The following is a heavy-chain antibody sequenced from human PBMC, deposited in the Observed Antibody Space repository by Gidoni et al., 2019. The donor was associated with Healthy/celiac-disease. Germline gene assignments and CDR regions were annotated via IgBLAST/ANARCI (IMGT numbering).Heavy chain of an antibody. D-gene: IGHD5-12*01. J-gene: IGHJ5*02. CDR2: INRSGST. Sequence: QVQLQQWGAGLLKPSETLSLTCAVYGGSFSGYYWSWIRQPPGKGLEWIGEINRSGSTNYNPSLKSRVTISVDTSKNQCSLKLSSVTAADTAVYYCARGRWLRKWFDPWGQGTLVTVSS. V-gene: IGHV4-34*01. CDR3: ARGRWLRKWFDP. CDR1: GGSFSGYY.